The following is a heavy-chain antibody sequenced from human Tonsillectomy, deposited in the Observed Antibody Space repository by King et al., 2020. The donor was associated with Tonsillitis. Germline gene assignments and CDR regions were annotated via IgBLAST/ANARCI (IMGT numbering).Heavy chain of an antibody. D-gene: IGHD1-26*01. CDR1: GGTFSSYA. CDR3: ARDNQWELPTHFDY. V-gene: IGHV1-69*09. J-gene: IGHJ4*02. CDR2: IIPILGIA. Sequence: VQLVESGAEVKKPGSSVTVSCTASGGTFSSYAISWVRQAPGQGLEWMGRIIPILGIANYAQKFQGRVTITADKSTSTAYMELSSLRSEDTAVYYCARDNQWELPTHFDYWGQGTLVTVSS.